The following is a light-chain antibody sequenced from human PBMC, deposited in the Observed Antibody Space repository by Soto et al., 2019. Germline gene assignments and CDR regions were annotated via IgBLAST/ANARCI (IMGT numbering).Light chain of an antibody. Sequence: QLTQSPSSLSASVGDRVTITCRASQDISTYLAWYQQKPGKAPTLLIYATYTLQSGVPSRFSGGGFGTDFTLTINSLQPADFAPYSGAHLSPYPLLTFGGGTKVEI. V-gene: IGKV1-9*01. CDR2: ATY. CDR1: QDISTY. CDR3: AHLSPYPLLT. J-gene: IGKJ4*01.